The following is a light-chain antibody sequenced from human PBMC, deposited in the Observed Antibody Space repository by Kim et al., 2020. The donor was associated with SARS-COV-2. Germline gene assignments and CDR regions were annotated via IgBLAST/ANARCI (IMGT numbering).Light chain of an antibody. CDR2: EVS. J-gene: IGKJ2*01. V-gene: IGKV2-29*02. CDR1: QNLLQSGEKTY. Sequence: QPASVSCKASQNLLQSGEKTYLYWYIQKPGQSPQLLIYEVSSRFSGVPDKFSGSGSGTDFTLNISRVEAEDVGVYYCMQGRQHPRTFGQGTRLEIK. CDR3: MQGRQHPRT.